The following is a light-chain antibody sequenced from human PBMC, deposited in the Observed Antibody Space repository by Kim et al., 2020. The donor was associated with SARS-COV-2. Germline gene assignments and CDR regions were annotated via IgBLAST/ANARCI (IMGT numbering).Light chain of an antibody. J-gene: IGLJ2*01. CDR2: EVT. CDR3: SSYAGSNNLV. V-gene: IGLV2-8*01. CDR1: SSDVGGYNY. Sequence: QSGPVSCTGTSSDVGGYNYVSWYQQHPGKAPKLMIYEVTKRPSGVPDRFSGTKSGNTASMTVSGLQAEDEADYYCSSYAGSNNLVFGGGTQLTVL.